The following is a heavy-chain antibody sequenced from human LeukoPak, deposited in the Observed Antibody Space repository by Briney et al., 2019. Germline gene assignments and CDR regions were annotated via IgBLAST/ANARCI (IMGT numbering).Heavy chain of an antibody. CDR3: ARAGIQLPKAFDI. Sequence: GASVKVSCKASGYTFTGYYMHWVRQAPGQGLEWMGIINPSGGSTSYAQKFQGRVTMTRDTSTSTVYMELSSLRSEDTAVYYCARAGIQLPKAFDIWGQGTMVTVSS. CDR2: INPSGGST. V-gene: IGHV1-46*01. D-gene: IGHD5-18*01. J-gene: IGHJ3*02. CDR1: GYTFTGYY.